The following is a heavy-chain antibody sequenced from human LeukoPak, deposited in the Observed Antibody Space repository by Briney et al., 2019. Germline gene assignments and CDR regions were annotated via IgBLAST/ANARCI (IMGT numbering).Heavy chain of an antibody. D-gene: IGHD4-17*01. CDR1: CGSISSYY. CDR3: GAGAYGDYFDY. Sequence: PSETLSLTCTVSCGSISSYYWSWIRQPPGKGLEWIVYNYYSGSTNYNPSLKSRVTISVDTSKNQFFLNLRSVTAAVTAVYYCGAGAYGDYFDYWGQGTLVTVSS. V-gene: IGHV4-59*08. J-gene: IGHJ4*02. CDR2: NYYSGST.